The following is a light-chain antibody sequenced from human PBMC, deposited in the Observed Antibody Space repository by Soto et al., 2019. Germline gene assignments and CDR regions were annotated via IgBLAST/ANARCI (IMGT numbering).Light chain of an antibody. CDR3: QQSYSPLWGT. V-gene: IGKV1-39*01. CDR1: QNINTY. Sequence: DIQMTQSPSSLSASVGDRVTITCRTSQNINTYLNWYQQKPGKAPKLLIYAASSLQSGVPSRFSGSGSGTDFTLTISSLQPEDFATYYCQQSYSPLWGTCGQGTKVDI. J-gene: IGKJ1*01. CDR2: AAS.